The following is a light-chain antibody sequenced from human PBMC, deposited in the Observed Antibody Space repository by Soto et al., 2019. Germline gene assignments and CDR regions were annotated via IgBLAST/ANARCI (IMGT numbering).Light chain of an antibody. J-gene: IGKJ1*01. V-gene: IGKV1-5*01. Sequence: DIQMTQSPSTLSASVGDRVTITCRASQSISSWLAWYQQKPGKAPKLLIYDASSLESGVPSRFSGSGSGTELTLTISSLQTDDFASYYCQQYDSYSWTFGQGTKVDI. CDR3: QQYDSYSWT. CDR1: QSISSW. CDR2: DAS.